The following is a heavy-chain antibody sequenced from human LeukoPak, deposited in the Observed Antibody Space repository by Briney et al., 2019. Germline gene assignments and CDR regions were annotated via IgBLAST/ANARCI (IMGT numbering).Heavy chain of an antibody. CDR2: IYYSGST. J-gene: IGHJ4*02. V-gene: IGHV4-30-4*01. Sequence: SQTLSLTCTVSGGSISSGDYYWSWLRQPPGTGLEWIGYIYYSGSTYYNPSLKSRVTIPVDTSKNQFSLKLTSVTAADTAVYYCATRQAAGPFDYWGQGTLVTVSS. CDR1: GGSISSGDYY. CDR3: ATRQAAGPFDY. D-gene: IGHD6-13*01.